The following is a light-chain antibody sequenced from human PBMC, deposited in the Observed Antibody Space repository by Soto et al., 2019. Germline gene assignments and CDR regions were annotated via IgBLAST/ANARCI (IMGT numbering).Light chain of an antibody. J-gene: IGLJ1*01. CDR2: EVS. V-gene: IGLV2-8*01. CDR1: SGDVGGYNY. CDR3: SSYAGSNTYV. Sequence: QSALTQSPSASGSPGQSVTISCTGTSGDVGGYNYVSWYQQHPGKAPKLMIYEVSKRPSGVPDRFSGSKSGNTASLTVSGLQAEDEADYYCSSYAGSNTYVFGTGTKVTVL.